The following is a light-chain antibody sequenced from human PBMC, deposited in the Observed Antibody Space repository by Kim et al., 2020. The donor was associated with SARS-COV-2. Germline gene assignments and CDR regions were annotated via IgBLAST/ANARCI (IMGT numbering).Light chain of an antibody. CDR1: NSNIGSSY. CDR2: SNN. V-gene: IGLV1-47*02. Sequence: QSVLTQPPSASGTPGQRVTISCSGSNSNIGSSYEYWYQQHPGTTPQLLIYSNNPRPPGVPDRFSGSKSGTSASLAISGLRSEDEADYYCATWYDSLSGLVFGGGTKVTVL. J-gene: IGLJ3*02. CDR3: ATWYDSLSGLV.